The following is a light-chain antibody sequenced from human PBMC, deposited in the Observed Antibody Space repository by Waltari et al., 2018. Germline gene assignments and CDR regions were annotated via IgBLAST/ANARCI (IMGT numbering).Light chain of an antibody. V-gene: IGLV2-11*01. CDR3: CSYAVGTYTWF. J-gene: IGLJ2*01. Sequence: QSALTQPRSVSGSPGQSVTISCTGTSNNIGDSRYVSWYQQHPGKAPTVVIHDVNRRPSGVTDRFTASKSGNTASLTISGLQAEDEGDYYCCSYAVGTYTWFFGGGTKLTVL. CDR2: DVN. CDR1: SNNIGDSRY.